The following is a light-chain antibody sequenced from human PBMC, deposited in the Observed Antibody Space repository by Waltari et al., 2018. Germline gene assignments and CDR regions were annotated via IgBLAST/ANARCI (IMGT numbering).Light chain of an antibody. V-gene: IGKV3-20*01. CDR1: QSVSSSY. CDR3: QQYGSSPWT. Sequence: EIVLTQSPGTLSLSPGERATLSCRASQSVSSSYLAWDQQKPGQAPRLLLYGASSRATGIPDRFSGSGSGTDFTLTISRLEPEDFAVYYCQQYGSSPWTFGQGTRVEI. J-gene: IGKJ1*01. CDR2: GAS.